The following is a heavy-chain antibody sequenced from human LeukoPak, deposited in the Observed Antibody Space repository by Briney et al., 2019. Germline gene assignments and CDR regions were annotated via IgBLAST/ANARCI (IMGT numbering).Heavy chain of an antibody. J-gene: IGHJ4*02. V-gene: IGHV3-30-3*01. CDR1: GFTFSSYA. Sequence: PGGSLRLSCAASGFTFSSYAMHWVRQAPGKGLEWVAVISYDGSNKYYADSVKGRFTISRDNSKNTLYLQMNSLRAEDTAVYYCARDSYVDTAMVTSFFDYWGQGTLVTVSS. CDR3: ARDSYVDTAMVTSFFDY. D-gene: IGHD5-18*01. CDR2: ISYDGSNK.